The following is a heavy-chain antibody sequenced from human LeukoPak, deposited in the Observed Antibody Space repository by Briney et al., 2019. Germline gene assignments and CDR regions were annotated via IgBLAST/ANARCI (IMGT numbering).Heavy chain of an antibody. CDR1: GFAFSSYG. J-gene: IGHJ3*02. Sequence: PGGSLRLSCAASGFAFSSYGMLWVRQAPGKGLECVAVISYDGSNKYYADSVKGRFTISRDNSKNTLYLQMNSLRAEDTAVYYCAKLGPILTGYTDAFDICGEGTNVTDSS. V-gene: IGHV3-30*18. CDR3: AKLGPILTGYTDAFDI. D-gene: IGHD3-9*01. CDR2: ISYDGSNK.